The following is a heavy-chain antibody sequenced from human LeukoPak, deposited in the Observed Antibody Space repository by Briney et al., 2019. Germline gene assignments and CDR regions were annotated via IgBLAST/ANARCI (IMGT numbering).Heavy chain of an antibody. D-gene: IGHD5-12*01. J-gene: IGHJ4*02. CDR2: INPSSGGT. V-gene: IGHV1-2*02. CDR3: ARGEGGYENFDY. Sequence: EASVKVSCKASGYTFTGYYMHWVRQAPGQGLEWMGWINPSSGGTNYAQKFQGRVTMTRDTSISTAYMELSRLRSDDTAVYYCARGEGGYENFDYWGQGTLVTVSS. CDR1: GYTFTGYY.